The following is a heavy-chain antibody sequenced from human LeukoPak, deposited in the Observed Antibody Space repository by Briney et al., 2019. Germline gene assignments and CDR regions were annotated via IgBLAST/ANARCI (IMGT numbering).Heavy chain of an antibody. D-gene: IGHD5-12*01. CDR2: INHSGST. CDR3: ARGARTPSGYGSRTAGRANWFDP. J-gene: IGHJ5*02. CDR1: GGSFSGYY. V-gene: IGHV4-34*01. Sequence: SETLSLTCAVYGGSFSGYYWSWIRQPPGKGLEWVGEINHSGSTNYNPSLKSRVTISVDTSKNQFSLKLSSVTAADTAVYYCARGARTPSGYGSRTAGRANWFDPWGQGTLVTVSS.